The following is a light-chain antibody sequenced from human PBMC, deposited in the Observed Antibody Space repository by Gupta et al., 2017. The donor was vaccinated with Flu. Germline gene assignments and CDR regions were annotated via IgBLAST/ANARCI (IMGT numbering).Light chain of an antibody. J-gene: IGKJ1*01. CDR2: AAS. Sequence: DIQMTQSPSSLSASVGDRVTITCRASQSISSYLNWYQQKPGKAPKLLIYAASSLKSGVPSRFSGSGSGTDFTLTISSLQPEDFANYYCQQRYSTPLTFGQGTKVEIK. CDR3: QQRYSTPLT. V-gene: IGKV1-39*01. CDR1: QSISSY.